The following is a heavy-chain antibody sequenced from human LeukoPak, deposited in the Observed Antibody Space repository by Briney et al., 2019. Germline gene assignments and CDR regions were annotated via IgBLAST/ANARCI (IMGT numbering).Heavy chain of an antibody. CDR1: GFTFSSYW. J-gene: IGHJ6*03. V-gene: IGHV3-7*01. Sequence: GGSLRLSCAASGFTFSSYWMTWVRQAPGKGLEWVANIKQDGSEKYSVDSVKGRFTISRDNAKNSLYMQMNSLRAEDTAVYYCARVMSASVWRTYGSYYYYYYMDVWGKGTTVTVSS. D-gene: IGHD3-16*01. CDR2: IKQDGSEK. CDR3: ARVMSASVWRTYGSYYYYYYMDV.